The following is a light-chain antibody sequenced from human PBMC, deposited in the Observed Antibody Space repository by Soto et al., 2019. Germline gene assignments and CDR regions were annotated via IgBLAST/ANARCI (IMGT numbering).Light chain of an antibody. Sequence: DGVHAGSAASLARPLGERAPINCKSRQLVLYSSNTKDYLAWYQQKPGQPPKLLIYWASTRESGVPDRFSGSGSGTDFTLTISSLQADDVAVSYCQQYYSPPLTFGGGTKVDIK. CDR1: QLVLYSSNTKDY. V-gene: IGKV4-1*01. CDR3: QQYYSPPLT. J-gene: IGKJ4*01. CDR2: WAS.